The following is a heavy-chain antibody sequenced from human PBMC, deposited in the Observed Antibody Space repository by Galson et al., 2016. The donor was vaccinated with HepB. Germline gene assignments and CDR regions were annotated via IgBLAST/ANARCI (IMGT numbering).Heavy chain of an antibody. V-gene: IGHV3-11*06. CDR3: ARDRLRNRVDY. CDR1: GFTFRDYY. D-gene: IGHD3-10*01. CDR2: ISSSGVNT. Sequence: SLRLSCAASGFTFRDYYMTWVRQAPGKGLEWVSVISSSGVNTNYADSVKGRFTISRDYAKDSLYLQMNNLRPEDTAVYYCARDRLRNRVDYWGQGTLVTVSS. J-gene: IGHJ4*02.